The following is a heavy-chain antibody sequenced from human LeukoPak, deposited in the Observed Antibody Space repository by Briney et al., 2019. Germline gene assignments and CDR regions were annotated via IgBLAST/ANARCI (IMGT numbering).Heavy chain of an antibody. V-gene: IGHV1-69*04. J-gene: IGHJ4*02. Sequence: EASVKVSCKASGGTFSSYAISWVRQAPGQGLEWMGRIIPILDITNYAREFQGRLTITADKSTSTVYMELSSLRSEDTAVYYCARFGLVAGFFDYWGQGTLVTVSS. CDR2: IIPILDIT. D-gene: IGHD2-15*01. CDR1: GGTFSSYA. CDR3: ARFGLVAGFFDY.